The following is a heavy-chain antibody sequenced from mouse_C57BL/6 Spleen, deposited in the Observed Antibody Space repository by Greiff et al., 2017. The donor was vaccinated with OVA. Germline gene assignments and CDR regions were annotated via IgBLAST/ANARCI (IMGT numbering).Heavy chain of an antibody. D-gene: IGHD1-1*01. J-gene: IGHJ3*01. V-gene: IGHV3-6*01. Sequence: EVKLVESGPGLVKPSPSLSLSCSVSGYSFTSGYYWNWIRQFPGNKLEWMGYISYDGSNNYNPSLKNRISITRDTSKNQFFLKLNSVTTEDTATYYCARRSTTGLAYWGQGTLVTVSA. CDR2: ISYDGSN. CDR3: ARRSTTGLAY. CDR1: GYSFTSGYY.